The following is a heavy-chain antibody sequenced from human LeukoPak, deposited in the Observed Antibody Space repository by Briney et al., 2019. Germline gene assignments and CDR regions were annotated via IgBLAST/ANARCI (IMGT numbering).Heavy chain of an antibody. CDR2: ISSSSSYI. CDR1: GFTFSSYS. V-gene: IGHV3-21*01. D-gene: IGHD3-22*01. Sequence: GGSLRLSCAASGFTFSSYSMNWVRQAPGKGLEWVSSISSSSSYIYYADSVKGRFTISRDNAKNSLYLQMNSLRAEDTAVYYCARDPLTYYYDSSGYYSERVRNPYYWGQGTLVTVSS. J-gene: IGHJ4*02. CDR3: ARDPLTYYYDSSGYYSERVRNPYY.